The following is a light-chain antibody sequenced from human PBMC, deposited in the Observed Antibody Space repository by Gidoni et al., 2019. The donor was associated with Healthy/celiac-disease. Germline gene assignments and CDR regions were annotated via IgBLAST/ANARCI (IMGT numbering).Light chain of an antibody. J-gene: IGKJ3*01. V-gene: IGKV1-33*01. CDR2: DAS. Sequence: DIQMTQSPSSLSASVGDRVTITCQASQDISNSLNWYQQKPGKAPKLLIYDASNLETGVPSRFSGSGSATDFTFTTSSLLPADIATYYCQQYDNLLIFTFGPGTKVDIK. CDR3: QQYDNLLIFT. CDR1: QDISNS.